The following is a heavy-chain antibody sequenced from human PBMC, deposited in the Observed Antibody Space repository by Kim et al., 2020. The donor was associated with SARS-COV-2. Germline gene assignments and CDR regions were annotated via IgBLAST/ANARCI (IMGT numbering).Heavy chain of an antibody. CDR2: SSSSGGST. D-gene: IGHD3-16*02. CDR1: GFTFSSYA. V-gene: IGHV3-23*01. CDR3: AKEAPLDDYVWESHRPGFDY. Sequence: GGSLRLSCAASGFTFSSYAMSWVRQAPGKGLEWVSVSSSSGGSTHYADSVKGRFAISRDNSKNTLYLQMNSLRAEDTAVYYCAKEAPLDDYVWESHRPGFDYWGQGTLVTVSS. J-gene: IGHJ4*02.